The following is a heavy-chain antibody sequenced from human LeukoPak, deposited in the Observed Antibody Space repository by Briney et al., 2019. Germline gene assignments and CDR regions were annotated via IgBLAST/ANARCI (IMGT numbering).Heavy chain of an antibody. Sequence: ASVKVSCKASGGTFSSYAISWVRQAPGQGLEWMGWISAYNGNTNYVQNLQGRVTMTTDTSTSTAYMELGSLTSNDTAVYYCAREGKLTGYSGGLGFNYWGQGTLVTVSS. V-gene: IGHV1-18*01. CDR3: AREGKLTGYSGGLGFNY. CDR1: GGTFSSYA. D-gene: IGHD6-19*01. CDR2: ISAYNGNT. J-gene: IGHJ4*02.